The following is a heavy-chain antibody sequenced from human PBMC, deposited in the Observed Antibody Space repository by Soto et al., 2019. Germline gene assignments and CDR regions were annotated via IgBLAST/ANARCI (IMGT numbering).Heavy chain of an antibody. CDR2: IYYSGST. CDR1: GGSISSGGYY. D-gene: IGHD6-6*01. CDR3: ARAFRGSSSSWGQGFDY. V-gene: IGHV4-31*03. J-gene: IGHJ4*02. Sequence: TLSLTCTVSGGSISSGGYYWSWIRQHPGKGLEWIGYIYYSGSTYYNPSLKSRVTISVDTSKNQFSLKLSSVTAADTAVYYCARAFRGSSSSWGQGFDYWGQGTLVTVSS.